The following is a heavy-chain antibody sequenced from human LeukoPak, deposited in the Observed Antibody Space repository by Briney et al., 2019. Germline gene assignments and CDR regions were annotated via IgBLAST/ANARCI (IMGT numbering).Heavy chain of an antibody. CDR1: GFPFSDYA. V-gene: IGHV3-30*04. CDR3: APHFGVFDF. J-gene: IGHJ3*01. Sequence: PGRSLRLSCAASGFPFSDYAMHWVRQAPGKGLEWVAVISFDGSVKDFADSVKGRFTISRDNSKNTLYLQMNSLRPEDTAVYYCAPHFGVFDFWAKGTMVTAFS. CDR2: ISFDGSVK. D-gene: IGHD4-17*01.